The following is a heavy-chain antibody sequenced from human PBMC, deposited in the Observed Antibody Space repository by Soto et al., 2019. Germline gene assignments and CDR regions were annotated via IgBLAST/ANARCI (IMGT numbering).Heavy chain of an antibody. V-gene: IGHV4-59*01. Sequence: SETLSLTCTVSGGSISSYYCSWIRQPPGKGLEWIGYIYYSGSTNYNPSLKSRVTISVDTSKNQFSLKLSSVTAADTAVYYCARDVWFGELFLGWFDPWGQGTLVTVS. CDR1: GGSISSYY. D-gene: IGHD3-10*01. J-gene: IGHJ5*02. CDR3: ARDVWFGELFLGWFDP. CDR2: IYYSGST.